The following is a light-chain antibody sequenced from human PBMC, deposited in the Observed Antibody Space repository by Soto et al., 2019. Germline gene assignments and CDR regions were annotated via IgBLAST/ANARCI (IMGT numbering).Light chain of an antibody. CDR2: GAS. V-gene: IGKV3-15*01. CDR1: QSVGSN. CDR3: QQYNNWPTWT. J-gene: IGKJ1*01. Sequence: EIVMTQRPATLSVSPGERVTLSCRARQSVGSNLAWYQQKPGQAPRLLIYGASTRATGIPARFSGSGSETEFTLTISSLQAEDSAVYFCQQYNNWPTWTFGQGTKVDIK.